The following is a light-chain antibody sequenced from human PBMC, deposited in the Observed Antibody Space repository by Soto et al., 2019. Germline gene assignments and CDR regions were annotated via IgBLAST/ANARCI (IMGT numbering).Light chain of an antibody. CDR2: EVS. V-gene: IGLV2-14*01. Sequence: QSVLTQPASVSGSPGQPITISCTGTSSDVGGYNYVSWYQQHPGKAPKLMIYEVSNRPSGVSNRFSGSKSGNTASLTISGLQAEEEADYYCSSYTSSSTEVFGTGTKVTVL. J-gene: IGLJ1*01. CDR1: SSDVGGYNY. CDR3: SSYTSSSTEV.